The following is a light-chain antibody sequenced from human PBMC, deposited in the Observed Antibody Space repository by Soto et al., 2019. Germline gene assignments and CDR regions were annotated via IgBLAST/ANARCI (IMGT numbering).Light chain of an antibody. CDR3: QHFDTSPPWT. CDR2: GAS. Sequence: EIVLTQSPGTLSFSPGERATLSCRASQSVSSTSLAWYQQKPGQAPRLLIYGASSRATGIPARFSGSGSGTDFTLTNSRLEHEDFAVYYCQHFDTSPPWTFGQGTKVEFK. CDR1: QSVSSTS. J-gene: IGKJ1*01. V-gene: IGKV3-20*01.